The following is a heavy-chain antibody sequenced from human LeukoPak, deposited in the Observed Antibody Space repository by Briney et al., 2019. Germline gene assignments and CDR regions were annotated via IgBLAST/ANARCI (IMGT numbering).Heavy chain of an antibody. V-gene: IGHV3-30*18. CDR3: AKDTYYYDSSGYSQH. J-gene: IGHJ1*01. Sequence: PGGSLRLSCAASGFTFNSYGMHWVRQAPGKGLEWVAVISYDGSNKYYADSVKGRFTISRDNSKNTLYLQMNSLRAEDTAVYYCAKDTYYYDSSGYSQHWGQGTLVTVSS. D-gene: IGHD3-22*01. CDR2: ISYDGSNK. CDR1: GFTFNSYG.